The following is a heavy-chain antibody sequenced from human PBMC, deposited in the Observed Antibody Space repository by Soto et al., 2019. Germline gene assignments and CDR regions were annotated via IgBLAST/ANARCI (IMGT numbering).Heavy chain of an antibody. CDR2: INHSGST. J-gene: IGHJ3*01. D-gene: IGHD1-26*01. V-gene: IGHV4-34*01. CDR3: AREGSRGLAN. Sequence: QVQLQQWGAGLLKPSETLSLTCAVYGGSFSGYYWSWIRQPPGKGLEWIGEINHSGSTNYNPSLKNRVTISVDTSKNQFSLKLSSVTAADTAVYYCAREGSRGLANWGQGTMVTVSS. CDR1: GGSFSGYY.